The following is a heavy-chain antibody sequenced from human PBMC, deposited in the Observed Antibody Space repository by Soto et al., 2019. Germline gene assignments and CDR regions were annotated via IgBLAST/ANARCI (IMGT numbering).Heavy chain of an antibody. V-gene: IGHV4-59*01. CDR3: AKALRADH. Sequence: QVQLQESGPGLVKPSETLSLTCTVSGGSMTNFYWTWIRQPPGKGLEWIGYIYYSGSTNYNPSLKSRATMSVDTSKNQFSLTLTSVTAADTAVYYCAKALRADHWGQGTLVTVSS. CDR1: GGSMTNFY. CDR2: IYYSGST. J-gene: IGHJ4*02.